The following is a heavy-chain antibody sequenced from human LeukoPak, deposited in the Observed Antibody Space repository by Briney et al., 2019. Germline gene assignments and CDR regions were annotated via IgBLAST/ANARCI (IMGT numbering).Heavy chain of an antibody. D-gene: IGHD5-12*01. Sequence: GESLKISCKGSGYSFTSYWIGWVRQMSGKGLEWMGIIYPGDSDTRYSPSFQGQVTISADKSISTAYLQWSSLKASDTAMYYCARVRLPYYYGMDVWGQGTTVTVSS. CDR1: GYSFTSYW. J-gene: IGHJ6*02. V-gene: IGHV5-51*01. CDR3: ARVRLPYYYGMDV. CDR2: IYPGDSDT.